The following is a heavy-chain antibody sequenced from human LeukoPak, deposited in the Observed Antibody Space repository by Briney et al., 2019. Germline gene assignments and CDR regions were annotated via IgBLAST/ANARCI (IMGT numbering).Heavy chain of an antibody. J-gene: IGHJ5*02. CDR1: GYTFTSYD. D-gene: IGHD6-13*01. CDR2: MNPNSGNT. Sequence: ASVKVSCKASGYTFTSYDINWVRQATGQGLEWMGWMNPNSGNTGYAQKFQGRVTMTRNTSISTAYMELSSLRSEDTAVYYCARYVAEAAAANWFDPWGQGTLVTVSS. V-gene: IGHV1-8*01. CDR3: ARYVAEAAAANWFDP.